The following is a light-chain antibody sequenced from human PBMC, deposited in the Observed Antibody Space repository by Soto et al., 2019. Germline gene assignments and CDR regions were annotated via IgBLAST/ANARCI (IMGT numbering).Light chain of an antibody. CDR2: SAS. CDR1: QSISNF. Sequence: DIQLTQSPSSLSASVGDRVTITCRASQSISNFLNWYQQKPGQAPKLLISSASNVQSGVPSRFSGRGSGTEFTLTISGLQPEDSATYYCQQSYSTPLTFGGGTKVDIK. CDR3: QQSYSTPLT. J-gene: IGKJ4*01. V-gene: IGKV1-39*01.